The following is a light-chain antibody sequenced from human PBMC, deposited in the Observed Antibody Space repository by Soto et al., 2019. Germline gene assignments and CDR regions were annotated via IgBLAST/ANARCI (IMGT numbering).Light chain of an antibody. V-gene: IGKV1-39*01. CDR1: QSISSY. J-gene: IGKJ5*01. Sequence: DIQMTQSPSSLSASVGDRVTITFRASQSISSYLNWYQQKPGKAPKLLIYDASSLQSGVPSRFSGSGSGTEFTLTISSLQPDDFATYYCQQLNSYPTFGQGTRLEI. CDR2: DAS. CDR3: QQLNSYPT.